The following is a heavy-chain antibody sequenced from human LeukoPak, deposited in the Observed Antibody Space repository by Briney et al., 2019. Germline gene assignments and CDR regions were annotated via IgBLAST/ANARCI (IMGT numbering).Heavy chain of an antibody. D-gene: IGHD2-15*01. CDR1: GFTFRRYA. V-gene: IGHV3-23*01. J-gene: IGHJ4*02. Sequence: PGGSLRLSCAASGFTFRRYAMSWGRQAPGKGVEWVSGICGSGGSTYYAESVKGRFTNSRDNSKKTQYLQMNSLKAEDTAVYYCAKDSCSGGSCYEDYWGQGTLVTVSP. CDR2: ICGSGGST. CDR3: AKDSCSGGSCYEDY.